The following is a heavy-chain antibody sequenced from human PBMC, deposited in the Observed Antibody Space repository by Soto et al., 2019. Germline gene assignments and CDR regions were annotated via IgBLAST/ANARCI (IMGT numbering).Heavy chain of an antibody. CDR1: GFTFSNYA. CDR3: AKDHRGVGATTYFDY. CDR2: ISGSGGST. J-gene: IGHJ4*02. V-gene: IGHV3-23*01. Sequence: GGSLRLSCAASGFTFSNYAMSWVRQAPGKGLEWVSAISGSGGSTYYADSVKGRFTISRDNSKNTLSLQMNSLRAEDTAVYYCAKDHRGVGATTYFDYWGQGTLVTVSS. D-gene: IGHD1-26*01.